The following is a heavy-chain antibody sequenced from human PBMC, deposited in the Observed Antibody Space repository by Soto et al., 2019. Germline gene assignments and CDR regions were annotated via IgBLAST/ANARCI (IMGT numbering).Heavy chain of an antibody. CDR1: GLTFSSYA. CDR3: AKDSSGYSYDHNAFDI. D-gene: IGHD5-18*01. Sequence: EVQLLESGGGLVQPGGSLRLSCAASGLTFSSYAMNWVRQAPGKGLEWVSGVSGGGGSTYYADSVKGRVTISRDNSKNTLYLQMNSLRAEDTAVYYCAKDSSGYSYDHNAFDIWGQGTMVTVSS. V-gene: IGHV3-23*01. CDR2: VSGGGGST. J-gene: IGHJ3*02.